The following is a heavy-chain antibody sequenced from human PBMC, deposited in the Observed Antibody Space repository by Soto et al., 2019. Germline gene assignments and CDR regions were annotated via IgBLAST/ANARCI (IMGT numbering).Heavy chain of an antibody. CDR1: GGSISSGGYY. CDR3: ARESGSYDYIWGSYGDRYYFDY. Sequence: QVQLQESGPGLVKPSQTLSLTCTVSGGSISSGGYYWSWISQHPGKGLEWIGYIYYSGSTYYNPSLKSRVTISVDTSKNQFSLKLSSVTAADTAVYYCARESGSYDYIWGSYGDRYYFDYWGQGTLVTVSS. D-gene: IGHD3-16*01. J-gene: IGHJ4*02. CDR2: IYYSGST. V-gene: IGHV4-31*03.